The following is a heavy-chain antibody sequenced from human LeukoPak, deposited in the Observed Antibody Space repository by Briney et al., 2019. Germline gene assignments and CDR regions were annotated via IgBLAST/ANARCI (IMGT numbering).Heavy chain of an antibody. J-gene: IGHJ5*02. CDR2: INPSGGST. CDR3: ARAPRSFVAGNGNWFDP. V-gene: IGHV1-46*01. CDR1: GYTFTSYY. Sequence: GASVKVSCKASGYTFTSYYMHWVRQAPGQGLEWMGIINPSGGSTSYAQKFQGRVTMTRDTSTSTVYMELSSLRSEDTAVYYCARAPRSFVAGNGNWFDPWGQGTLVTVSS. D-gene: IGHD6-19*01.